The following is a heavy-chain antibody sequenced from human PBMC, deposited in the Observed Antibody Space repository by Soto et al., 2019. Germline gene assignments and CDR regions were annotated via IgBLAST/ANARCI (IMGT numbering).Heavy chain of an antibody. D-gene: IGHD2-21*02. Sequence: PSETLSLTCTVSGGSISSGGYYWSWIRQHPGKGLEWIGYIYYSGSTYYNPSLKSRVTISVDTSKNQFSLKLSSVTAADTAVYYCARAATDFYCGGDCYRYYFDYWGQGTLVTVSS. CDR3: ARAATDFYCGGDCYRYYFDY. V-gene: IGHV4-31*03. CDR2: IYYSGST. CDR1: GGSISSGGYY. J-gene: IGHJ4*02.